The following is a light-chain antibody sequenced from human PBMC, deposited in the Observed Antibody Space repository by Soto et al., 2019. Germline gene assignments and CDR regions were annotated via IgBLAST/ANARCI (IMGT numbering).Light chain of an antibody. CDR3: QQYGSSGT. CDR1: QSLRSS. Sequence: ETMMTQSADTLSVSLGDRATLSCRASQSLRSSLAWYQQKPGQAPRLLIYGASNRATGIPDRFSGSGSGTDFTLTISRLEPEDFAVYYCQQYGSSGTFGQGTKVDIK. J-gene: IGKJ1*01. V-gene: IGKV3-20*01. CDR2: GAS.